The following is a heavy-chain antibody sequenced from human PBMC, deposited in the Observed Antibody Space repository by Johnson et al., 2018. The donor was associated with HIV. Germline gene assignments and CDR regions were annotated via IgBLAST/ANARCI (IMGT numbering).Heavy chain of an antibody. V-gene: IGHV3-30-3*01. CDR3: ARDRTGGSYPRAFDI. J-gene: IGHJ3*02. Sequence: VQLVESGGGVVQPGRSLRLSCAASGFTFSSYAMHWVRQAPGKGLEWVAVISYDGTNKYYADPVKGRFTVSRDNSKNTLYLQMNSLRAEDTAVYYCARDRTGGSYPRAFDIWGQGTMVTVSS. CDR2: ISYDGTNK. CDR1: GFTFSSYA. D-gene: IGHD1-26*01.